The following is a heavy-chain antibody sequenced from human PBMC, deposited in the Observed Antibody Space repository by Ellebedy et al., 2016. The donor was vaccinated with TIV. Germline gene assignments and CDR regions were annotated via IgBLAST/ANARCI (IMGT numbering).Heavy chain of an antibody. Sequence: SETLSLTCTVSGGSISYYYWSWIRQPPGKGLEWIGNIYYSVNTNYNPSLKSRVTISVDTSKNQFSLKLSSVTAADTAVYYCARDSTSVRFDPWGQGTLVTVSS. V-gene: IGHV4-59*12. J-gene: IGHJ5*02. CDR1: GGSISYYY. CDR3: ARDSTSVRFDP. CDR2: IYYSVNT. D-gene: IGHD2-2*01.